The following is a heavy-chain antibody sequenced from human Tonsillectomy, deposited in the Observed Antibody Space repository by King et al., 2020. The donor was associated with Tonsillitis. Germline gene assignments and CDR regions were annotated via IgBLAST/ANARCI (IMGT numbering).Heavy chain of an antibody. CDR2: IIWSGHKI. D-gene: IGHD7-27*01. J-gene: IGHJ4*02. V-gene: IGHV3-9*01. CDR3: EIDIHEAPLWGGRFEY. CDR1: GFTFDDHA. Sequence: VQLVESGGGLVQPGRSLRLSCAASGFTFDDHAMHWVRQAPGKGLEWVAGIIWSGHKIHYADSVKGRFTISRDNAKNSLYLQMNSLRTEDTALYYCEIDIHEAPLWGGRFEYWGQXTLVTVSX.